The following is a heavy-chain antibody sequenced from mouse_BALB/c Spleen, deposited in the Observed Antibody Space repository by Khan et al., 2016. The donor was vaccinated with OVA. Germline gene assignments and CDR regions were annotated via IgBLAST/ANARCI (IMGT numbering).Heavy chain of an antibody. V-gene: IGHV5-6*01. CDR1: GFTFSTYG. CDR3: ARLAYVYKSEGFAY. D-gene: IGHD2-1*01. CDR2: ISTGGTYT. Sequence: EVELVESGGDLVKPGGSLKLSCAASGFTFSTYGMSWVRQTPDKRLEWVATISTGGTYTYYPDSVKGRFTISRDNAKNTLYLQLSSLKSEDTAIYYCARLAYVYKSEGFAYWGPGTLVTVSA. J-gene: IGHJ3*01.